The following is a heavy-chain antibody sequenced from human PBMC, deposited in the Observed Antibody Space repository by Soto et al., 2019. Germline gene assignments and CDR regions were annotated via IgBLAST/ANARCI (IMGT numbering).Heavy chain of an antibody. CDR3: TTEHNGFGEFNWFDP. D-gene: IGHD3-10*01. Sequence: EVQLVESGGGLVKPGGSLRLSCAASGFTFSNAWMSWVRQAPGKGLEWVGRIKSKTDGGTTDYAAPVKGRFTISRDDSKNTLYLKMNSLKTEDTAVYYCTTEHNGFGEFNWFDPWGEGTLVTVSS. J-gene: IGHJ5*02. CDR2: IKSKTDGGTT. V-gene: IGHV3-15*01. CDR1: GFTFSNAW.